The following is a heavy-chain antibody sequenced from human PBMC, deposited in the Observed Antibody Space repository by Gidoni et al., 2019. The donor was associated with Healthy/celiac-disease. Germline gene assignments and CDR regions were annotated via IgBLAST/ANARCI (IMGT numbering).Heavy chain of an antibody. J-gene: IGHJ4*02. D-gene: IGHD3-10*01. CDR3: TTTGTLSPDDY. CDR2: IKSKTDGETT. CDR1: RFPLSNAW. V-gene: IGHV3-15*01. Sequence: EVQLVESAGCLVQPGGSLRLSCVSSRFPLSNAWMSWVRQDPGKGLEWVGRIKSKTDGETTDYAAPVKGRVTISSDDSKNTLYLQMNSMKTEDTAVYYCTTTGTLSPDDYWGQGTLVTVSS.